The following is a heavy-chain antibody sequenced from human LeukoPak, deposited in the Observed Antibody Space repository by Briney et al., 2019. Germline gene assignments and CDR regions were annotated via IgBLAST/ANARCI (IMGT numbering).Heavy chain of an antibody. CDR3: ARDRWTGSYGMCYFDL. CDR2: IWYDGSNK. Sequence: GGSLRLSCAASGFTFSSYGMRWVRQAPGKGLEWVAVIWYDGSNKYYADSVKGRFTISRDNSKNTLYLQMNSLRAEDTAVYYCARDRWTGSYGMCYFDLWGRGTLVTVSS. CDR1: GFTFSSYG. J-gene: IGHJ2*01. D-gene: IGHD1-26*01. V-gene: IGHV3-33*01.